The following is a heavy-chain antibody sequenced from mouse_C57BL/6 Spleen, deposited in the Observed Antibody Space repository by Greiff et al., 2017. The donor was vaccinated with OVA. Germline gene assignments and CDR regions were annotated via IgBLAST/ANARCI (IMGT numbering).Heavy chain of an antibody. J-gene: IGHJ4*01. Sequence: VQLQQSGPELVKPGASVKISCKASGYAFSSSWMNWVKQRPGKGLEWIGRIYPGDGDTNYNGKFKGKATLTADKSSSTAYMQLSSLTSEDSAVYCCARTKRDAMDYWGQGTSVTVSS. CDR2: IYPGDGDT. V-gene: IGHV1-82*01. CDR1: GYAFSSSW. D-gene: IGHD1-3*01. CDR3: ARTKRDAMDY.